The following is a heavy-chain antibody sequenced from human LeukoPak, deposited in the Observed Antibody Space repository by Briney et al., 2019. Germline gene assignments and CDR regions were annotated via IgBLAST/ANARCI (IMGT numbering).Heavy chain of an antibody. CDR3: ARDKVQGGGYFDY. Sequence: PGRSLRLSCAASGFTFDDYAMHWVRQAPGKGLEWVSGISWNSGSIGYADSVKGRFTISRDNAKNSLYLQMNSLRAEDTAVYYCARDKVQGGGYFDYWGQGTLVTVSS. J-gene: IGHJ4*02. D-gene: IGHD1-1*01. V-gene: IGHV3-9*01. CDR2: ISWNSGSI. CDR1: GFTFDDYA.